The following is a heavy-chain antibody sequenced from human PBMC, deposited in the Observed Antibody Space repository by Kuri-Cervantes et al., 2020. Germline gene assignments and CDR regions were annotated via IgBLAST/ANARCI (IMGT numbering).Heavy chain of an antibody. J-gene: IGHJ6*03. V-gene: IGHV4-34*01. CDR1: GRSFSGYN. D-gene: IGHD6-13*01. Sequence: AAYGRSFSGYNWSWIRQPPGKGLEWIGEINHSGSTNYNQSLKSRVTISVDTSKNQFYLKLSSVNAADTAVYYCARVLIAAACTIPPSYYMDVWGKGTTVPVSS. CDR2: INHSGST. CDR3: ARVLIAAACTIPPSYYMDV.